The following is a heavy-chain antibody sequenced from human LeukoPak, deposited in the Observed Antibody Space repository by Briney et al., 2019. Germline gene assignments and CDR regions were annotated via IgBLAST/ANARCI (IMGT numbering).Heavy chain of an antibody. V-gene: IGHV4-59*01. CDR2: IYYSGSKST. Sequence: SETLSLTCTVSGGSISGYYWSWIRQSPGRGLEWIGYIYYSGSKSTNYNPSLQSRITMSVDTSKNQLSLKLSSVTAADTAVYYCASTKRFLPGYWGQGTLVTVSS. J-gene: IGHJ4*02. CDR3: ASTKRFLPGY. D-gene: IGHD3-3*01. CDR1: GGSISGYY.